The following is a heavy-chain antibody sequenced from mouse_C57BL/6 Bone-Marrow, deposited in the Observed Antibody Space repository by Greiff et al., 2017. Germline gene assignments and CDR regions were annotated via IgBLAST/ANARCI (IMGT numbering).Heavy chain of an antibody. CDR3: ARSGANWDFDC. CDR1: GFTFSSYA. Sequence: EVMLVESGGGLVKPGGSLKLSCAASGFTFSSYAMSWVRQTPEKRLEWVATISDGGSYTYYPDNVKGRFTISRDNAKNNLYLQMSHLKSEDTAMYYCARSGANWDFDCWGQGTTLTVSS. CDR2: ISDGGSYT. J-gene: IGHJ2*01. D-gene: IGHD4-1*01. V-gene: IGHV5-4*03.